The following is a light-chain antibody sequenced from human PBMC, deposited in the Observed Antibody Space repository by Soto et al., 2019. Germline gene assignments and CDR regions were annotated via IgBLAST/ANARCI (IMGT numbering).Light chain of an antibody. CDR2: EFT. Sequence: QSARTEPAGVPGSPAQAITISCTRTRRDVGGYNYFSWYQQYPGKSPKLLIYEFTHPPSGVSNRFSGSKSGNTASLTISGLQAEDEADYYCSSYTISNTLPFVFGTGTKVTVL. J-gene: IGLJ1*01. V-gene: IGLV2-14*01. CDR1: RRDVGGYNY. CDR3: SSYTISNTLPFV.